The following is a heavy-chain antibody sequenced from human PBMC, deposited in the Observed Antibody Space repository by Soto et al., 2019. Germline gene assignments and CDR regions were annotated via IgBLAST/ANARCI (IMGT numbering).Heavy chain of an antibody. CDR3: ARHRPNYGDHANY. Sequence: QLRLQESGPGLVKPSETLSLTCTVSGGSISSGSYYWGWIRQPPEKGLEWIGSFYSSGNTYYNPSLKSRLTISVDTSKNPFSLKLSSVTAADMAVYYCARHRPNYGDHANYWGQGLLVTVSS. J-gene: IGHJ4*02. CDR1: GGSISSGSYY. V-gene: IGHV4-39*01. CDR2: FYSSGNT. D-gene: IGHD4-17*01.